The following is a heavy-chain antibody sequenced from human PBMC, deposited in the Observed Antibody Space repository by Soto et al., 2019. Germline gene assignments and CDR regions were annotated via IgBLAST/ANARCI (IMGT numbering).Heavy chain of an antibody. Sequence: QVQLQESGPGLVKPSQTLSLTCTVSGGSISSGGYYWSWIRQHPGKGLEWIGYIYYSGSTYYNPSLKSRVTISVDTSKNQFSLKLSSVTAADTAVYYCARASPYYVSSGYYREPNWFDPWGQGTLVTVSS. CDR1: GGSISSGGYY. CDR3: ARASPYYVSSGYYREPNWFDP. D-gene: IGHD3-22*01. V-gene: IGHV4-31*03. J-gene: IGHJ5*02. CDR2: IYYSGST.